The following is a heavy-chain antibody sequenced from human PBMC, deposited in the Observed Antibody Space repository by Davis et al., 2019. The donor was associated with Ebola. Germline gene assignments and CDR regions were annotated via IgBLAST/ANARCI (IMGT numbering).Heavy chain of an antibody. V-gene: IGHV4-59*08. D-gene: IGHD4-17*01. Sequence: MPSETLSLTCSVSGGSVTRQYWSWIRQPPGKGLEWIGSAHYTGYTNFNPSLKSRVSISVATSKNQFSLKLSSVTAADTAVYYCARHPDYGDYGLDYWGQGTLVTVSS. J-gene: IGHJ4*02. CDR3: ARHPDYGDYGLDY. CDR2: AHYTGYT. CDR1: GGSVTRQY.